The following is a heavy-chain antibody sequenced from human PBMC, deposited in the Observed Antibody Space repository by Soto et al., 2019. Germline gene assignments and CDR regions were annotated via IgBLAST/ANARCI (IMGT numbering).Heavy chain of an antibody. CDR3: ARQYCSGGSCYSPPDD. D-gene: IGHD2-15*01. CDR1: GFTFSSYS. CDR2: ISSSSSYI. J-gene: IGHJ4*02. V-gene: IGHV3-21*01. Sequence: PGGSLRLSCAASGFTFSSYSMNWVRQAPGKGLEWVSSISSSSSYIYYADSVKGRFTISRDNAKNSLYLQMNSLRAEDTAVYYCARQYCSGGSCYSPPDDWGKGTLVTVSS.